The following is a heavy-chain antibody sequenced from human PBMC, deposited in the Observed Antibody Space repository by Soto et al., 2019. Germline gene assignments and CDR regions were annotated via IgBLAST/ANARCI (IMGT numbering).Heavy chain of an antibody. D-gene: IGHD3-22*01. CDR3: VRPDSSGYYPDH. CDR1: GYTFTSYW. J-gene: IGHJ4*02. CDR2: IYPGNSDT. Sequence: GGSLKISCSGSGYTFTSYWIAWGRQMPGKGLEWMGIIYPGNSDTRYSPSFQGQVTLSAEQSINTAYLQWSSLKASDTAMYYCVRPDSSGYYPDHWGQGTLVTVSS. V-gene: IGHV5-51*01.